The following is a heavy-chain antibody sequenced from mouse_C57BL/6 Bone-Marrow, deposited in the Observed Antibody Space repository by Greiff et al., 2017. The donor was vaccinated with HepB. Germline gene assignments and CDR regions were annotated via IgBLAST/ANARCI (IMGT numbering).Heavy chain of an antibody. CDR3: ARRVTGTGDFDY. CDR1: GYTFTDYN. J-gene: IGHJ2*01. CDR2: INPNNGGT. Sequence: EVQGVESGPELVKPGASVKIPCKASGYTFTDYNMDWVKQSHGKSLEWIGDINPNNGGTIYNQKFKGKATLTVDKSSSTAYMELRSLTSEDTAVYYCARRVTGTGDFDYWGQGTTLTVFS. V-gene: IGHV1-18*01. D-gene: IGHD4-1*01.